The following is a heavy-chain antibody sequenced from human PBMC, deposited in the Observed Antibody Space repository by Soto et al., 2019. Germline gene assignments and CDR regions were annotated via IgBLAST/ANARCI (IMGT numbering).Heavy chain of an antibody. D-gene: IGHD2-2*02. CDR3: ARYPRGPPVCYFDY. CDR2: VTYNRDNT. CDR1: GSIVNAYA. V-gene: IGHV3-23*01. J-gene: IGHJ4*02. Sequence: LRLSWGGAGSIVNAYAMSGVRQAPGKGGGWVSVVTYNRDNTYYADSVKGRFTVSRDNSKDTVDLQMNSIRAEDTAVYYFARYPRGPPVCYFDYWGPGVMVAASS.